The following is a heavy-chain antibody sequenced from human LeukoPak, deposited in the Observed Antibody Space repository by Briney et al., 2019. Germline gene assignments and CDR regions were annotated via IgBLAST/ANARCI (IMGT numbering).Heavy chain of an antibody. CDR2: IYYSGST. V-gene: IGHV4-30-4*01. CDR3: ARGGEQYYYGSGSYRSENWFDP. CDR1: GGSISSGDYY. Sequence: PSETLSLTCTVSGGSISSGDYYWSWIRQPPGKGLEWIGYIYYSGSTYYNPSLKSRVTISVDTSKNQFSLKLSSVTAADTAVYYCARGGEQYYYGSGSYRSENWFDPWGQGTLVTVSS. J-gene: IGHJ5*02. D-gene: IGHD3-10*01.